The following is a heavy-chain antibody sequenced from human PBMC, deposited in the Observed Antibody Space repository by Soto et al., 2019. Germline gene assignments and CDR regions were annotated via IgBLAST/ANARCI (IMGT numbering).Heavy chain of an antibody. CDR2: INPSGGST. D-gene: IGHD3-22*01. V-gene: IGHV1-46*01. J-gene: IGHJ4*02. CDR1: GYTFTSYY. Sequence: ASVKVSCKASGYTFTSYYMHWVRQAPGQGLEWMGIINPSGGSTSYAQKFQGRVTMTRDTSTSTVYMELSSLRSEDTAVYYCARRVSYDSSGYYPPYFDYWGQGTLVTVSS. CDR3: ARRVSYDSSGYYPPYFDY.